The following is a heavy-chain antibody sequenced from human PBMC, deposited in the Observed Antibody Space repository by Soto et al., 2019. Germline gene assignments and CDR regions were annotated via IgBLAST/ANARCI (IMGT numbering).Heavy chain of an antibody. V-gene: IGHV4-30-2*01. CDR2: IYHSGST. D-gene: IGHD3-3*01. CDR1: GGSISSGGYS. CDR3: ARGTIFGVILDY. J-gene: IGHJ4*02. Sequence: SETLSLTCAVSGGSISSGGYSWSRIRQPPGKGLEWIGYIYHSGSTYYNPSLKSRVTISVDRSKNQFSLKLSSVTAADTAVYYCARGTIFGVILDYWGQGTLVTVSS.